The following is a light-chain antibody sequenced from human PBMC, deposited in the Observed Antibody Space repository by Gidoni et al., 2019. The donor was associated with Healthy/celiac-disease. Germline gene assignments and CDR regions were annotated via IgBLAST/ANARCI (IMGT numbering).Light chain of an antibody. V-gene: IGLV1-40*01. Sequence: HSVLTQAPPASGAPGQRVTISCSGRSSNIGAGYDVHWYQQLPGTAPKLLIYGNSSRPSGVPDRFSGSKSGTSASLAITGLQAEDEADYYCQSYDSSLSAHVVFGGGTKLTVL. CDR3: QSYDSSLSAHVV. CDR2: GNS. J-gene: IGLJ2*01. CDR1: SSNIGAGYD.